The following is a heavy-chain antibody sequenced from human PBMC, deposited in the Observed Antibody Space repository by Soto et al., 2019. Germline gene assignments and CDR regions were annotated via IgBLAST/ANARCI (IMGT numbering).Heavy chain of an antibody. CDR2: MQPSSGRT. CDR1: GYSFTSLD. CDR3: ARGVTAGVDY. D-gene: IGHD1-26*01. Sequence: QVQLVQSGAEVREPGASVKVSCKASGYSFTSLDINWVRQTTGQGLEWMGWMQPSSGRTGYAQKFQGRVTMTRDTSINPAYMELSSLTSDDTAFYYCARGVTAGVDYWGQGTLVTVFS. J-gene: IGHJ4*02. V-gene: IGHV1-8*01.